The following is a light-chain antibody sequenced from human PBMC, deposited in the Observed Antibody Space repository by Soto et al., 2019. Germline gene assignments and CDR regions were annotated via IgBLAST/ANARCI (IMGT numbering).Light chain of an antibody. CDR3: QQYGSSPLT. Sequence: EMVLTQSPGTLSSSPGERATLSCRASQSVRNNDLVWYQQKPGQAPRLLIYGASSRVTGIPDRFSGRGSGTDFTLTISRLEPEDFAVYDCQQYGSSPLTFGGGTKVVI. CDR1: QSVRNND. V-gene: IGKV3-20*01. CDR2: GAS. J-gene: IGKJ4*01.